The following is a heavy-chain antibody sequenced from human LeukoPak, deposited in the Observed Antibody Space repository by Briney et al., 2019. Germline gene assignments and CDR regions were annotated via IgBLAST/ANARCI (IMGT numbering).Heavy chain of an antibody. Sequence: GGSLRLSCAASGFTFSSDWMHWVRQAPGKGLGWVSRINTDGSGSVTSYTDSVKGRFTISRDNTKNTLYLQMNSLRVEDTAVYYCARDLRSAADYWGQGTLVTVSS. CDR2: INTDGSGSVT. CDR3: ARDLRSAADY. CDR1: GFTFSSDW. J-gene: IGHJ4*02. V-gene: IGHV3-74*01.